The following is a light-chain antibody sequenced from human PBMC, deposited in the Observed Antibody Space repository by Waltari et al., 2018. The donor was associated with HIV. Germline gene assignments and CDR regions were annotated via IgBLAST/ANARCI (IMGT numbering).Light chain of an antibody. CDR2: DGS. CDR1: QNVGGNY. CDR3: QQYGSSPLFT. V-gene: IGKV3-20*01. Sequence: ETVLTQSPGTMSLSPGERATLSCRASQNVGGNYLAWYQHRPGQTPRLLIYDGSSRATGIPDRFSGSGSGTEFTLTITRLEPEDFAVYYCQQYGSSPLFTFGPGTKVDIK. J-gene: IGKJ3*01.